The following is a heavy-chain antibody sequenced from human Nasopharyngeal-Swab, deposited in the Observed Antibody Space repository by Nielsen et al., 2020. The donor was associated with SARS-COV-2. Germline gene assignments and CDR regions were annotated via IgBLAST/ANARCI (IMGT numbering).Heavy chain of an antibody. CDR3: ARGPPCTNGVCYRYYMDV. Sequence: GGSLRLSCAASGFTFSSYWMHWVRQAPGEGLVWVSRMNSDGSRTNYADSVKGRFTISRDNAKKTLYLQMNSLRSEDTAVYYCARGPPCTNGVCYRYYMDVWGKGTTVTVSS. CDR1: GFTFSSYW. CDR2: MNSDGSRT. D-gene: IGHD2-8*01. J-gene: IGHJ6*03. V-gene: IGHV3-74*01.